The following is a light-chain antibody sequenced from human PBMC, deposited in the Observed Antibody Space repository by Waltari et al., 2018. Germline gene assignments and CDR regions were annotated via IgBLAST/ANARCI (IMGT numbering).Light chain of an antibody. V-gene: IGLV2-11*01. J-gene: IGLJ2*01. CDR1: SSDIGGYNY. CDR3: SSYAGSNTGL. CDR2: DVS. Sequence: QAALTQPPSVSGSPGQSVTISCTGTSSDIGGYNYVSWYQQHPGKAPKLMIYDVSKRPSGVSDRCSGSKSGNTASLTISGLQAEDEADYYCSSYAGSNTGLFGGGTRLTVL.